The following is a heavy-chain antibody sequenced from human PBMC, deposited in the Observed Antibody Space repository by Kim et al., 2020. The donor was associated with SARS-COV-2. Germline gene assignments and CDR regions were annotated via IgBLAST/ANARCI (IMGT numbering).Heavy chain of an antibody. J-gene: IGHJ4*02. D-gene: IGHD2-15*01. CDR3: ARSSLLDFDY. V-gene: IGHV1-2*06. CDR2: LSANSGGT. Sequence: ASVKVSCKASGYTFTDYHIHWVRQAPGQGLEWMGRLSANSGGTHYAQRFQGRVTMTRDTSISTVYLEMTRLRSDDTAVYYCARSSLLDFDYWGQGTLVTV. CDR1: GYTFTDYH.